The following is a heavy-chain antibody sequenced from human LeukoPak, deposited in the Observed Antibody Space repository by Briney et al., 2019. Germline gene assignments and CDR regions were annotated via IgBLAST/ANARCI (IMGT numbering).Heavy chain of an antibody. Sequence: PSETLSLTCTVSGGSSSSYYWSWIRQPPGKGLEWIGYIYYSGSTNYNPSLKSRVTISVDTSKNQFSLKLSSVTAADTAVYYCARGVVAVTYYYYYYMDVWGKGTTVTVSS. CDR3: ARGVVAVTYYYYYYMDV. CDR1: GGSSSSYY. CDR2: IYYSGST. J-gene: IGHJ6*03. V-gene: IGHV4-59*01. D-gene: IGHD2-15*01.